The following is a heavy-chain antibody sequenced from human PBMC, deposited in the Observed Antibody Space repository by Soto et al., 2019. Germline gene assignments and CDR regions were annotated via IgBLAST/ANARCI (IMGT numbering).Heavy chain of an antibody. CDR2: IYYSGST. J-gene: IGHJ4*02. CDR3: TGHEGGAAADRPLDY. D-gene: IGHD6-13*01. V-gene: IGHV4-39*01. CDR1: GGSVRSSTYY. Sequence: QLRLQESGPGLVKSSETLSLTCTVSGGSVRSSTYYWGWIRQSPGKGLEWIGSIYYSGSTHNNPSLKSRVTMSVDTYTNQFSLKLMSVTAADTAIYCCTGHEGGAAADRPLDYWGQGTLVTVSS.